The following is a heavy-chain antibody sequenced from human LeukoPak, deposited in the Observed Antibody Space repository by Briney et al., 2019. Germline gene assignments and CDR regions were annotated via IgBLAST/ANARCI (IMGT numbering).Heavy chain of an antibody. CDR3: ARADYYPAAEYIHH. D-gene: IGHD3-10*01. V-gene: IGHV4-59*12. Sequence: KPSETLSLTCAVYGGSFSSYYWSWIRQPPREGREWVGYIYYSGSTNYNPSLKSRGTISVDPSKNQFSLKLSSVTAADTAVYYCARADYYPAAEYIHHWGQATLVTVSS. CDR2: IYYSGST. CDR1: GGSFSSYY. J-gene: IGHJ1*01.